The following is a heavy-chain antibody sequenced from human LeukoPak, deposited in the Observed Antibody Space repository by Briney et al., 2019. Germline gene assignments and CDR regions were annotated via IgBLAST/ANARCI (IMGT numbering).Heavy chain of an antibody. V-gene: IGHV4-34*01. CDR3: ARAGYGDYGGVDY. Sequence: PSETLSLTCAVYGGSFSGYYWSWIRQPPGKGLEWIGEINHSGSTNYNPSLKSRVTISVDTSKNQFSLKLSSVTAADTAVYYCARAGYGDYGGVDYWGQGTLVTVSS. CDR2: INHSGST. CDR1: GGSFSGYY. D-gene: IGHD4-17*01. J-gene: IGHJ4*02.